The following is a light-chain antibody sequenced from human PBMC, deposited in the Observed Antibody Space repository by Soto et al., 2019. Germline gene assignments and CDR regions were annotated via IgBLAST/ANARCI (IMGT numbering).Light chain of an antibody. CDR1: QRSSTY. CDR2: DTS. CDR3: QQRSNWPPLWT. Sequence: ESVLTQSPVTLSLSPGEGATLSCRASQRSSTYLAWYQQKPGQAPRLLIYDTSKRATAIPARFSGSGSGTAFTLTISSLEPEDFAVYFCQQRSNWPPLWTFGQGTRVEIK. J-gene: IGKJ1*01. V-gene: IGKV3-11*01.